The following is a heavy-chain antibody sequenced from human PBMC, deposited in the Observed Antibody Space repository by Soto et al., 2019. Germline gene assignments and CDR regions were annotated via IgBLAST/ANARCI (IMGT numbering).Heavy chain of an antibody. CDR1: GFTFDDYA. CDR2: ISWNSGSI. CDR3: AKGAAGGHNWFDP. D-gene: IGHD6-13*01. J-gene: IGHJ5*02. V-gene: IGHV3-9*01. Sequence: EVQLVESGGGLVQPGRSLRLSCAASGFTFDDYAMHWVRQVPGKGLEWVSGISWNSGSIAYAVSVKGRFTISRDNAKNSLYLQMNSLRGEDTALYYCAKGAAGGHNWFDPWGQGTPVTVSS.